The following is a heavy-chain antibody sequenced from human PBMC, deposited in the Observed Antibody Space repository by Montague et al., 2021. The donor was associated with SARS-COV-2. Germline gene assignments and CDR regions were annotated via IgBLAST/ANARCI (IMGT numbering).Heavy chain of an antibody. J-gene: IGHJ6*02. D-gene: IGHD6-13*01. CDR2: TYYTSKWNY. Sequence: CASSGDSVSSSSAAWNWIRQSPSRGLEWLGRTYYTSKWNYNYPLXLQGQLTIRPDMSRNQVSLQVDSVTAADTAVYYCARVGRQQLVRLSGMDVWGQGTTVTVSS. V-gene: IGHV6-1*01. CDR3: ARVGRQQLVRLSGMDV. CDR1: GDSVSSSSAA.